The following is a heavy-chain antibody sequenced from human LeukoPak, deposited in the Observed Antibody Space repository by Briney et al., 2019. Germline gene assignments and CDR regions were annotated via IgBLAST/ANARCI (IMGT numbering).Heavy chain of an antibody. D-gene: IGHD5-12*01. J-gene: IGHJ4*02. V-gene: IGHV3-48*04. Sequence: GGSLRLSCAASGFTISSYSMIWVRQAPGKGLEWVSYISSSSSTIYYADSVKGRFTISRDNAKNSLYLQMNSLRAEDTAVYYCARGGDIVAMSYFDYWGQGTLVTVSS. CDR2: ISSSSSTI. CDR1: GFTISSYS. CDR3: ARGGDIVAMSYFDY.